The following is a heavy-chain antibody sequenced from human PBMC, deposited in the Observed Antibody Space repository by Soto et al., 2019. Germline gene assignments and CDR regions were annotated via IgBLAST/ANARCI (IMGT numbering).Heavy chain of an antibody. V-gene: IGHV3-48*02. J-gene: IGHJ4*02. CDR3: ARGRDGEEDFDS. Sequence: GGSLRLSCAASGFTFSTYDMNWVRQAPGKGLEWISFISGTSPTTSYADSVRGRFTISRDDARNSLYLQMNSLRDDDTAVYYCARGRDGEEDFDSWGQGTLVTVSS. D-gene: IGHD2-15*01. CDR2: ISGTSPTT. CDR1: GFTFSTYD.